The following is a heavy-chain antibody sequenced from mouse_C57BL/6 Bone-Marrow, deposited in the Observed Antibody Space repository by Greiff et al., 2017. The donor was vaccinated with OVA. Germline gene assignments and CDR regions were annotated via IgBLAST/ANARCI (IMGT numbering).Heavy chain of an antibody. Sequence: EVKLMESGGGLVQPGGSLSLSCAASGFTFTDYYMSWVRQPPGKALEWLGFIRNKANGYTTEYSASVKGRFTISRDNSQSILYLQMNALRAEDSATYYCARHYDYRYFDYWGQGTTLTVSS. J-gene: IGHJ2*01. CDR1: GFTFTDYY. CDR2: IRNKANGYTT. V-gene: IGHV7-3*01. D-gene: IGHD2-4*01. CDR3: ARHYDYRYFDY.